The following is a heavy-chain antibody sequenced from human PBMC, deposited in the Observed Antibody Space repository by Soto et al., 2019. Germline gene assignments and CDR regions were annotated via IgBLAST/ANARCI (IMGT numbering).Heavy chain of an antibody. J-gene: IGHJ6*02. CDR3: ARYEYGNSLYGVDV. CDR1: GESFSGYY. Sequence: SETLSLTCVVSGESFSGYYWSWIRQTPGMGLEWIGEVDHRGSTTYNPSLKNRASISIDSSKNLFSLELTSVTAADTALYFCARYEYGNSLYGVDVWGQGTRVTASS. CDR2: VDHRGST. D-gene: IGHD1-7*01. V-gene: IGHV4-34*01.